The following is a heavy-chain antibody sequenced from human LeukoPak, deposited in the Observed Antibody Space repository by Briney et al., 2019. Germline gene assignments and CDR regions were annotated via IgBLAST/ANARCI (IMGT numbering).Heavy chain of an antibody. D-gene: IGHD1-26*01. J-gene: IGHJ5*02. CDR3: ARDLCGSYPCRGFDP. CDR2: ISSSGSTI. V-gene: IGHV3-11*01. CDR1: GFXXSDYY. Sequence: LRLXXXXSGFXXSDYYMSWIRQAPGKGLEWVSYISSSGSTIYYADSVKGRFTISRDNAKNSLYLQMNSLRAEDTAVYYCARDLCGSYPCRGFDPWGQGTLVTVSS.